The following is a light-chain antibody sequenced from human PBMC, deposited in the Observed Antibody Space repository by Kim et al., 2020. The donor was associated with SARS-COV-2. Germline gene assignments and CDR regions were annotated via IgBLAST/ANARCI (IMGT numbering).Light chain of an antibody. Sequence: ASVGDRVTITCRATQNINNYVNWYHQRPGKAPNLLIYTATTLQSGVPSRFSGSGSGTDFTLTIAGLQPEDIGTYYCQQSFSFYLTFGGGTKVDIK. CDR3: QQSFSFYLT. V-gene: IGKV1-39*01. J-gene: IGKJ4*01. CDR2: TAT. CDR1: QNINNY.